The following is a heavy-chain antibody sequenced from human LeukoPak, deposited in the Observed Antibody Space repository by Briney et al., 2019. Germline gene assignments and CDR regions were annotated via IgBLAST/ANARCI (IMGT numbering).Heavy chain of an antibody. CDR2: ISSSGSTI. D-gene: IGHD2-21*01. J-gene: IGHJ5*02. Sequence: GGSLRLSCAASGFTFSDYYMSWIRQAPGKGLEWVSYISSSGSTIYYADSVKGRFTISRDNAKNSLYLQMNSLRAEDTAVYYCARFGGGYFRTFETNWFDPWGQGTLVTVSS. CDR3: ARFGGGYFRTFETNWFDP. CDR1: GFTFSDYY. V-gene: IGHV3-11*01.